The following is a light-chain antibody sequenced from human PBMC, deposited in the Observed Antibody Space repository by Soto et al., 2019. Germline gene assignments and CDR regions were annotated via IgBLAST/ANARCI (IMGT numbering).Light chain of an antibody. CDR2: DTN. J-gene: IGLJ2*01. V-gene: IGLV1-51*01. CDR3: GTWDSSLSAVI. CDR1: SSNIGDNH. Sequence: QSVLTQPPSVSAAPGHNVSISCSGSSSNIGDNHVAWYQHLPGRAPKLLIYDTNKRPSGIPDRFSGSKSGTSATLGITGLQTGDEADYYCGTWDSSLSAVIFGGGTKLTVL.